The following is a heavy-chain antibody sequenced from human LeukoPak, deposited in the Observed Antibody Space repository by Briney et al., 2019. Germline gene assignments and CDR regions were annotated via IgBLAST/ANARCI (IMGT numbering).Heavy chain of an antibody. J-gene: IGHJ6*03. CDR2: INHSGST. Sequence: SETLSLTCAVYGGSFSGYYWSWIRQPPGKGLEWIGEINHSGSTNYNPSLKSRVTISVDTSKNQFSLKLSSVTAADTAVYYCARGTMSGYYDILTGPSTYYYYYMDVWGKGTTVTVPS. CDR1: GGSFSGYY. CDR3: ARGTMSGYYDILTGPSTYYYYYMDV. D-gene: IGHD3-9*01. V-gene: IGHV4-34*01.